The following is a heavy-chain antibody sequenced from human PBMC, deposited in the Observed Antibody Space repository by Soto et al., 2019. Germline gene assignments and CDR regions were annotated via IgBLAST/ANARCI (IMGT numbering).Heavy chain of an antibody. J-gene: IGHJ6*02. V-gene: IGHV3-30*18. CDR2: ISYDGSNK. CDR3: AKDRRGDWPHPLYGMDV. CDR1: GFTFSSYS. Sequence: GGSLRLSCAASGFTFSSYSMNWVRQAPGKGLEWVAVISYDGSNKYYADSVKGRFTISRDNSKNTLYLQMNSLRAEDTAVYYCAKDRRGDWPHPLYGMDVWGQGTTVTVSS. D-gene: IGHD3-16*01.